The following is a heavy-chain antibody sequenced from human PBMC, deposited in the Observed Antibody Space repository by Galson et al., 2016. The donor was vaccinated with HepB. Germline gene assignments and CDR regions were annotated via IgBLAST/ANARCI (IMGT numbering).Heavy chain of an antibody. Sequence: SLRLSCAAAGFNLGSFGMNWVRQTPGKEPEWLAVIWYNGRNKYYAASVRGRFTISRDTSTNMVYLQMNSLRVEDTAMYYCARDLGGCNGFGCSYYFDYWGQGILVTVSS. J-gene: IGHJ4*02. V-gene: IGHV3-33*01. CDR2: IWYNGRNK. CDR3: ARDLGGCNGFGCSYYFDY. CDR1: GFNLGSFG. D-gene: IGHD4-23*01.